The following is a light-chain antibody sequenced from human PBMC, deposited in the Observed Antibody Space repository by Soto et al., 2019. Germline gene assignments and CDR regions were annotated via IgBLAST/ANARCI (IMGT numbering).Light chain of an antibody. V-gene: IGKV3-15*01. Sequence: ETVMTQSPATLSVSPGDRATLSCGASQSVGSKLAWYQKKPGQAPRLLIYDASTRATGISARFSGSGSGTEFTLTISSLQSEDFAVYYCQQYINWPPLTFGGGTKVEIK. J-gene: IGKJ4*01. CDR2: DAS. CDR3: QQYINWPPLT. CDR1: QSVGSK.